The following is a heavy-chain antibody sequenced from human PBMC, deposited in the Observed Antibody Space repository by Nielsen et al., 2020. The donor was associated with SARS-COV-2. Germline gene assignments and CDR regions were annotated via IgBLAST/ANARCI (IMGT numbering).Heavy chain of an antibody. Sequence: GGSLRLSCAASGFTFSSYDMDWVRQAPGKGLEWVAIISYDGSNKYYADSVKGRFTISRDDSKNTLYLQMNSLRPEDTAVYYCARDSWDSLRYFVHWGQGAQVTVSS. CDR1: GFTFSSYD. D-gene: IGHD3-22*01. CDR3: ARDSWDSLRYFVH. V-gene: IGHV3-30*03. CDR2: ISYDGSNK. J-gene: IGHJ4*02.